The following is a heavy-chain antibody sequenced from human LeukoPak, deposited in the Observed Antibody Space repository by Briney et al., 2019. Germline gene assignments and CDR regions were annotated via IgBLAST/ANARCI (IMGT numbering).Heavy chain of an antibody. D-gene: IGHD5-12*01. Sequence: PSETLSLTCAVYGGSFSGYYWTWIRQPPGEGLEWIGEINHSGSTNYNPSLKSRVTISVDTSKNQFSLKLSSVTAADTAVYYCARVLSGDFDYCGQGTLVTVSS. CDR1: GGSFSGYY. CDR2: INHSGST. J-gene: IGHJ4*02. V-gene: IGHV4-34*01. CDR3: ARVLSGDFDY.